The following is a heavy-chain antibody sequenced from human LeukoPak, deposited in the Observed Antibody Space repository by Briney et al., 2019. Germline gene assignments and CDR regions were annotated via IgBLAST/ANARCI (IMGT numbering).Heavy chain of an antibody. Sequence: QPGGSLRLSCAASGFTFSNYAMSWVRQASGKGLEWVSAIGGSGGSTYYADSVKGRFTISRDNSKNTLSLQMNSLKAEDTAVYYCAKINSGSYTDYWGQGTLVTVSS. CDR3: AKINSGSYTDY. V-gene: IGHV3-23*01. D-gene: IGHD1-26*01. J-gene: IGHJ4*02. CDR1: GFTFSNYA. CDR2: IGGSGGST.